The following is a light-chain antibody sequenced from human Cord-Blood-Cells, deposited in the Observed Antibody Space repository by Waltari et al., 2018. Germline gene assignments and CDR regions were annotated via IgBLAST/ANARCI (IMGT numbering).Light chain of an antibody. CDR1: STDVGGYNY. CDR2: DVS. J-gene: IGLJ1*01. CDR3: CSYAGSYTYV. V-gene: IGLV2-11*01. Sequence: QSALTQPRPVSGSPGQSVTISCTGTSTDVGGYNYVSWYQQNPGKAPKLMIYDVSKRPSGVPDRFSVSKSGNTASLTISGLQAEDEADYYCCSYAGSYTYVFGTGTKVTVL.